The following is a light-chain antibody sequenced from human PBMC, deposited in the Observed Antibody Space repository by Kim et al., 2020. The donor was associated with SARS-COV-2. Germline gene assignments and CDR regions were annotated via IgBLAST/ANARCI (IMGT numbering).Light chain of an antibody. CDR1: SSDIGDYNY. CDR2: EVN. J-gene: IGLJ2*01. Sequence: QSALTQPASVSGSPGQSITISCTGTSSDIGDYNYVSWYQQNPGKAPKLLIFEVNNRPSGISNRFSGSKSGNTASLTISGLQAEDEADYYCSSYKPPSILILGGVTQLTVL. V-gene: IGLV2-14*01. CDR3: SSYKPPSILI.